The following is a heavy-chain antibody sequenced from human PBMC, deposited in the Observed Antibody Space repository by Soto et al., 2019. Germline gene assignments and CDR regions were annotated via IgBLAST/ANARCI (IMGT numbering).Heavy chain of an antibody. D-gene: IGHD2-15*01. J-gene: IGHJ4*02. V-gene: IGHV2-5*01. CDR2: IHWNDDN. CDR3: THRLVGSGQGY. CDR1: GFSLTTGRVG. Sequence: QITLEETGPTLVKPTQTLTLTCTFSGFSLTTGRVGVGWIRQPPGKALEWLAVIHWNDDNHYSPSLKSRLTITKAPSKNQVVLTLTNMDPVDTATYYCTHRLVGSGQGYWGQGTLVTVSS.